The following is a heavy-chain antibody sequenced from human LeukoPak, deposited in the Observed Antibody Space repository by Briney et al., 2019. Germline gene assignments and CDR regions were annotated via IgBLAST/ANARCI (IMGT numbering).Heavy chain of an antibody. Sequence: GGSLRLSCAASGFTFSSYSMNWVRQAPGKGLEWVSSISSSYIYYADSVKGRFTISRDNAKNSLYLQMNSLRAEDTAVYYCARAGVVRGVIITLGAFDIWGQGTMVTVSS. CDR3: ARAGVVRGVIITLGAFDI. CDR1: GFTFSSYS. V-gene: IGHV3-21*01. CDR2: ISSSYI. D-gene: IGHD3-10*01. J-gene: IGHJ3*02.